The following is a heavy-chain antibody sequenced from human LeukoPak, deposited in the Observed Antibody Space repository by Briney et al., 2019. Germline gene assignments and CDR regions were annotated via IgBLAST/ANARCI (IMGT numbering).Heavy chain of an antibody. CDR2: IRYNGYT. J-gene: IGHJ4*02. CDR1: GDSISDYY. V-gene: IGHV4-59*01. Sequence: SETLSLTCIVSGDSISDYYWTWIRHPPGKRLEWIGYIRYNGYTNYSPSLKSRVTISIDTSKNQFSLKLTSVTAADAAVYYCARGAIPLSGVIDFWGQGTLVTVSS. CDR3: ARGAIPLSGVIDF. D-gene: IGHD2-8*01.